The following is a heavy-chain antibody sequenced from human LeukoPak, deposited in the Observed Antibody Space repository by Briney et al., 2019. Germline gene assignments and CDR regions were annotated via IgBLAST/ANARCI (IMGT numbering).Heavy chain of an antibody. D-gene: IGHD3-22*01. CDR2: IYYSGST. J-gene: IGHJ4*02. CDR3: ARETDYDSSGYYGSYFDY. Sequence: SETLSLTCTVSGGSISSYYWSWIRQPPGKGLEWIGYIYYSGSTNYNPSLKSRVTISVDTSKNQFSLKLSSVTAADTAVYYCARETDYDSSGYYGSYFDYWGQGTLVTVSS. V-gene: IGHV4-59*01. CDR1: GGSISSYY.